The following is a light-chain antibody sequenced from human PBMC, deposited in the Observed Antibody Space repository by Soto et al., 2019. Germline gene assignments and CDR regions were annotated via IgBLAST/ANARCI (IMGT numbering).Light chain of an antibody. CDR3: GSWDSSLSDHV. J-gene: IGLJ1*01. CDR2: DDN. V-gene: IGLV1-51*01. CDR1: SSNIGGNS. Sequence: QSVVTHPPSVCSAPGHKVTISCSGSSSNIGGNSVSWYQQLPGTAPKLLIYDDNKRPSGIPDRFSGSKSGTSATLGITGFQTGDEADYYCGSWDSSLSDHVFGTGTKVTVL.